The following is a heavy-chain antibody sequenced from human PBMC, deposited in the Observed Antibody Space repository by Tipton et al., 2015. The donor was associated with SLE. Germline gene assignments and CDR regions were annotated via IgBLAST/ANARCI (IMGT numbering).Heavy chain of an antibody. CDR2: IYYSGST. D-gene: IGHD3-22*01. CDR3: ARRYSSGYYPSFDY. V-gene: IGHV4-39*01. J-gene: IGHJ4*02. Sequence: TLSLTCTVSGGSISNSSYYWGWIRQPPGKGLEWIGSIYYSGSTYYNPSLKSRVTISVDTSKNQFSLKLSSLTAADTAVYYCARRYSSGYYPSFDYWGQGTLVTVSS. CDR1: GGSISNSSYY.